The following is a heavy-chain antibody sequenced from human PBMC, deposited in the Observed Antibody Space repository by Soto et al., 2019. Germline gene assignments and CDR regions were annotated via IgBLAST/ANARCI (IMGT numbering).Heavy chain of an antibody. V-gene: IGHV3-23*01. CDR3: AKGVGTGTTSGAYYYYGMDV. Sequence: VGSLRLSCAASGFTFSSYAMSWVRQAPGKGLEWVSAISGSGGSTYYADSVKGRFTISRDNSKNTLYLQMNSLRAEDTAVYYCAKGVGTGTTSGAYYYYGMDVWGQGTTVTVSS. CDR2: ISGSGGST. J-gene: IGHJ6*02. D-gene: IGHD1-1*01. CDR1: GFTFSSYA.